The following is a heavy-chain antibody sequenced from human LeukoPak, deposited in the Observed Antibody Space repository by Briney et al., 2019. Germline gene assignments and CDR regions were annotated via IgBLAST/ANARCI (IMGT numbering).Heavy chain of an antibody. J-gene: IGHJ4*02. V-gene: IGHV4-61*01. D-gene: IGHD3-9*01. CDR2: IYYSGTT. Sequence: SETLSLTCTVSGYSISSGYYWTWIRQPPGKRLEWIGYIYYSGTTNYNPSLKSRVTISVDTSKNQFSLKLSSVTAADTAVYYCARGTYYDILTGPPLFDYWGQGTVVTVSP. CDR3: ARGTYYDILTGPPLFDY. CDR1: GYSISSGYY.